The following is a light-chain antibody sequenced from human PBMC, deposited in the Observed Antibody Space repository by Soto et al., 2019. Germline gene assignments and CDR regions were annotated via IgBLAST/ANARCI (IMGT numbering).Light chain of an antibody. CDR2: AAS. V-gene: IGKV3-20*01. CDR1: QSVSNNY. Sequence: ELVLTQSPGTLSLSPGEIATLSCRASQSVSNNYLAWYQQKPGQAPRLLIYAASNRATGIPDRFSGGGSGTDFTPTISRPEAENLPVFYCQNSGSSDTLGQGTRVEIK. J-gene: IGKJ1*01. CDR3: QNSGSSDT.